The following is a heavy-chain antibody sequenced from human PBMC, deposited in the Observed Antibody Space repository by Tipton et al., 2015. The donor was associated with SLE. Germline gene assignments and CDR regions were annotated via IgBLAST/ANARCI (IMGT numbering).Heavy chain of an antibody. CDR2: IRYDGSNK. Sequence: RSLRLSCAASGFTFSSYGMHWVRQAPGKGLEWVAFIRYDGSNKYYADSVKGRFTISRDNSKNTLYLQMNSLRAEDTAVYYCARSRAAAGIDYWGQGTLVTVSS. J-gene: IGHJ4*02. CDR3: ARSRAAAGIDY. D-gene: IGHD6-13*01. CDR1: GFTFSSYG. V-gene: IGHV3-33*01.